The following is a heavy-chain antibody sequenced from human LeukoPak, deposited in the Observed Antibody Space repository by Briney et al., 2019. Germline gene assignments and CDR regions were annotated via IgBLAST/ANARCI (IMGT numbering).Heavy chain of an antibody. CDR3: ARGYSRAAFDI. CDR1: GLTFRNYL. Sequence: GGSLRLSCAASGLTFRNYLMNWVRQAPGKGLEWVSFISSTGGTIYYADSVKGRFTASRDNGKNSLLLQMNSLRAEDTALYYCARGYSRAAFDIWGQGTVVAVSS. D-gene: IGHD2-15*01. J-gene: IGHJ3*02. CDR2: ISSTGGTI. V-gene: IGHV3-48*01.